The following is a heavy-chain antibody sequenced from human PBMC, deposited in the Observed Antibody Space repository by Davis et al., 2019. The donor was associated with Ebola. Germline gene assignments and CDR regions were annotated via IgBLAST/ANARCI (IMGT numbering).Heavy chain of an antibody. Sequence: ASVPVSCQASGYSFTHYSFSWVRQAPGQGLEWMGWVSGNNGKTDYAQKFQGRVTMTTDTSTSTAYMELRSLTSDDTAVYYCAREIGVAVPGVMKDAFDIWGQRTMVTVSS. CDR1: GYSFTHYS. J-gene: IGHJ3*02. D-gene: IGHD2-2*01. CDR3: AREIGVAVPGVMKDAFDI. V-gene: IGHV1-18*01. CDR2: VSGNNGKT.